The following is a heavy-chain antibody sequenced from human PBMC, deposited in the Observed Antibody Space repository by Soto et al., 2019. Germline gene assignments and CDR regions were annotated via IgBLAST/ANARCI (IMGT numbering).Heavy chain of an antibody. V-gene: IGHV4-34*01. CDR3: ARXKFVRDSSGYWTWYYFDY. CDR2: INHSGST. CDR1: GGSFSCYY. Sequence: PSETLYLTCAVYGGSFSCYYWSWIRQPPGKGLEWIGEINHSGSTNYNPSLKSRVTISVDTSKNQFSLKLSSVTAADTAVYYCARXKFVRDSSGYWTWYYFDYWGQGTLVTVSS. J-gene: IGHJ4*02. D-gene: IGHD3-22*01.